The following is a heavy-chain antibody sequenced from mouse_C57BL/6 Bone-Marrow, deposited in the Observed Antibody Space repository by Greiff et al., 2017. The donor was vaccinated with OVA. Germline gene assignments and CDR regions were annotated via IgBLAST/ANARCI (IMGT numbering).Heavy chain of an antibody. V-gene: IGHV1-49*01. Sequence: LQQPGAELVRPGSSVKLSCKASYFAFTASAMHWVKHRPGLGLEWIGHVTMYSDATEYSENFKGKATLTANTSSSTAYMELSSLTSEDSAVYYCDDYDGATDAWFAYWGQGTLVTVSA. D-gene: IGHD2-4*01. J-gene: IGHJ3*01. CDR1: YFAFTASA. CDR3: DDYDGATDAWFAY. CDR2: VTMYSDAT.